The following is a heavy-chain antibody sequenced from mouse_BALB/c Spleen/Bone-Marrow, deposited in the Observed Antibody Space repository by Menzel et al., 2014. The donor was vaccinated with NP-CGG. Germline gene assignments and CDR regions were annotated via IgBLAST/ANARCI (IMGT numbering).Heavy chain of an antibody. V-gene: IGHV7-1*02. Sequence: EVKLVESGGGLVQPGGSLRLSCATSGFTFSDFYMEWVRQPPGKRLEWIAASRDKANDYTTEYSASVKGRFIASRDTSQSILYLHMNALRAEDTAIYYCARGTVNYFDYWGQGTTLTVSS. D-gene: IGHD1-1*01. CDR1: GFTFSDFY. CDR2: SRDKANDYTT. J-gene: IGHJ2*01. CDR3: ARGTVNYFDY.